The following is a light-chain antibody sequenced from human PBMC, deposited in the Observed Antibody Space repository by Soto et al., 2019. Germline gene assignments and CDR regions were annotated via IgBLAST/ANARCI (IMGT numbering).Light chain of an antibody. Sequence: QSALTQPASVSGSPGQSITISCTGTSSDVGTYNFVSWYQQHPGKAPKLIIYENNKRTSGTPARVSGSRSVTSATLGIAGLQTGDEADYYCAAWESSRSVVVFGGGTKLTVL. CDR2: ENN. CDR3: AAWESSRSVVV. CDR1: SSDVGTYNF. V-gene: IGLV2-14*03. J-gene: IGLJ2*01.